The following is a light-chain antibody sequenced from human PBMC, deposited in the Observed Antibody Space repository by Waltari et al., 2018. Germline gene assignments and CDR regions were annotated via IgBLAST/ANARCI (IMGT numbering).Light chain of an antibody. V-gene: IGKV3-20*01. CDR2: AAS. CDR3: QQYGSSLLT. Sequence: IVLTQSPGTLSLSPGERATLSCRASQSASTNYLAWYQQKPGQAPRLLIYAASRRATGISDRFSGSGSGTDFTLTISGLEPEDFAVYYCQQYGSSLLTLGGGTKVEIK. J-gene: IGKJ4*01. CDR1: QSASTNY.